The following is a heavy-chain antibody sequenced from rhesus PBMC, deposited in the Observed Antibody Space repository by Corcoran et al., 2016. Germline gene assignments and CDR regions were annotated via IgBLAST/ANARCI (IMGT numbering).Heavy chain of an antibody. V-gene: IGHV4S7*01. J-gene: IGHJ4*01. CDR2: IYSISGNT. CDR1: GGSISGGYGG. D-gene: IGHD1-44*02. CDR3: ARVGARDY. Sequence: QGQLQESGPGLWKPSETLCLICAVSGGSISGGYGGRRSRQPPGKGLEWIGRIYSISGNTYYNPSLKSRVTISTDTSKNQFSLKLSSVTAADTAVYYCARVGARDYWGQGVLVTVSS.